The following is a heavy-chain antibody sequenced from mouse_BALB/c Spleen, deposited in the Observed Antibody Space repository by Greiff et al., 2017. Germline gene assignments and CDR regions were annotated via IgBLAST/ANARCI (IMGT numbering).Heavy chain of an antibody. CDR2: INSNGGST. V-gene: IGHV5-6-3*01. CDR3: AREGYGNYDFDV. J-gene: IGHJ1*01. Sequence: DVMLVESGGGLVQPGGSLKLSCAASGFTFSSYGMSWVRQTPDKRLELVATINSNGGSTYYPDSVKGRFTISRDNAKNTLYLQMSSLKSEDTAMYYCAREGYGNYDFDVGGAGTTVTVSS. CDR1: GFTFSSYG. D-gene: IGHD2-10*02.